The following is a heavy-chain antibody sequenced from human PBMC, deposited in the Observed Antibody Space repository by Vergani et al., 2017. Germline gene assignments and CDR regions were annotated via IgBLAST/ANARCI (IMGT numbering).Heavy chain of an antibody. Sequence: QVQLRQSGSELKKPGASVRISCEASGYPSTNYPLIWVRQAPRQGLEFMGWSNTNSGNPTYAPGFTGRFVFSLDTSVSTAYLQISGLKAEDSAVYYCARGRKWRLTEYLYGMDVWGQGTTVTVSS. CDR2: SNTNSGNP. CDR3: ARGRKWRLTEYLYGMDV. J-gene: IGHJ6*02. D-gene: IGHD2/OR15-2a*01. CDR1: GYPSTNYP. V-gene: IGHV7-4-1*02.